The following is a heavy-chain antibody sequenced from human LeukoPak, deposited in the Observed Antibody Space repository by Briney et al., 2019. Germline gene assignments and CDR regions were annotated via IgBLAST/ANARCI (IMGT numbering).Heavy chain of an antibody. CDR3: ARESGDY. CDR2: ISYDGSNK. J-gene: IGHJ4*02. CDR1: GFTFSSYA. Sequence: GGSLRLSCAASGFTFSSYAMHWVRQAPGKGLEWVAVISYDGSNKYCADSVKGRFTISRDNSKNTLYLQMNSLRAEDTAVYYCARESGDYWGQGTLVTVSS. V-gene: IGHV3-30*04. D-gene: IGHD3-3*01.